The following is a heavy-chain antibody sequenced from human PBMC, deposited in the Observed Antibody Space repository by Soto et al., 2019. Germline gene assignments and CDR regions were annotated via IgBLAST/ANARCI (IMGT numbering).Heavy chain of an antibody. CDR3: ARGGGSDSCDS. CDR2: INHLETT. CDR1: GASITYGDYS. Sequence: SDTLSVTXTVSGASITYGDYSWSWIRQTPGKGLEWIGYINHLETTFYNPSFESRLTLSIDRAKNQFSLNLNSMSAADRAVYFCARGGGSDSCDSWGQGILVTV. V-gene: IGHV4-30-2*01. D-gene: IGHD1-26*01. J-gene: IGHJ4*02.